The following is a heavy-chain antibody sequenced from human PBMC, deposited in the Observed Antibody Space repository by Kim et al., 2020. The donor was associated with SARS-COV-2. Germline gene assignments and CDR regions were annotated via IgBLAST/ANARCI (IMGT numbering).Heavy chain of an antibody. CDR3: AKDSPGYCSSTSCYFDY. J-gene: IGHJ4*02. V-gene: IGHV3-23*01. D-gene: IGHD2-2*01. CDR1: GFTFSSYA. CDR2: ISGSGGST. Sequence: GGSLRLSCAASGFTFSSYAMSWVRQAPGKGLEWVSAISGSGGSTYYADSVKGRFTISRDNSKNTLYLQMNSLRAEDTAVYYCAKDSPGYCSSTSCYFDYWGQGTLVTVSS.